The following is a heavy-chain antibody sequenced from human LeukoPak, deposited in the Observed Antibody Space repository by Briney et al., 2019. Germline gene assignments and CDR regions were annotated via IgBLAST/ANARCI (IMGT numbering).Heavy chain of an antibody. CDR1: GYIFTSFY. Sequence: ASVKVSCKASGYIFTSFYMHWVRQAPGLGLEWMGVINPSGGTTSYAQKFQGRVTMTRDTSTSTVYMELSSLRSEDTAVYYCARKTYGDYHFDYWGQGTLVTVSS. CDR3: ARKTYGDYHFDY. V-gene: IGHV1-46*01. J-gene: IGHJ4*02. CDR2: INPSGGTT. D-gene: IGHD4-17*01.